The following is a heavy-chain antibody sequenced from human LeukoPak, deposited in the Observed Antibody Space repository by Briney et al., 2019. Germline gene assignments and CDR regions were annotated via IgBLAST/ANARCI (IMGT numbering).Heavy chain of an antibody. Sequence: PSETLSLTCAVYGGSFSGYYWSWIRQPPGKGLEWIGEINHSGSTNYNPSLKSRVTISVDTSKNQFSLKLSSVTAADTAVYYCARGCRIVVVPAAIDWFDPWGQGTLVTVSS. CDR3: ARGCRIVVVPAAIDWFDP. D-gene: IGHD2-2*02. J-gene: IGHJ5*02. CDR2: INHSGST. V-gene: IGHV4-34*01. CDR1: GGSFSGYY.